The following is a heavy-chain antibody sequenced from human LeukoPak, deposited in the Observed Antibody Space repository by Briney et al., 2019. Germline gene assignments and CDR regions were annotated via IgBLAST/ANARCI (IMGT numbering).Heavy chain of an antibody. V-gene: IGHV4-59*13. CDR1: GGSISSYY. J-gene: IGHJ3*01. D-gene: IGHD5-24*01. Sequence: KPSETLSLTCTVSGGSISSYYWTWIRQPPGKGLEWIGDIYITGSTNYNPYLKRRVTMSVDTSKNQFSLRLSSVTAADTAVYYCARVRIDETSYDASDVWGLGTMVTVSS. CDR2: IYITGST. CDR3: ARVRIDETSYDASDV.